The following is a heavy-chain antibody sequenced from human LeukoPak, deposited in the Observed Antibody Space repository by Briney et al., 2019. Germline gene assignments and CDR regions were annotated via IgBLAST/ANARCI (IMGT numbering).Heavy chain of an antibody. CDR2: IHHSGST. V-gene: IGHV4-59*12. D-gene: IGHD3-3*01. J-gene: IGHJ4*02. CDR1: GGSISDYY. Sequence: PSETLSLTCTVSGGSISDYYWSWLRQTPGKGLEWIGYIHHSGSTNYHPSLKSRVTISVDTSKNHFFLKLTSVTTADSAVYYCARERRYYDFWSGYDFWGQGALVTVSS. CDR3: ARERRYYDFWSGYDF.